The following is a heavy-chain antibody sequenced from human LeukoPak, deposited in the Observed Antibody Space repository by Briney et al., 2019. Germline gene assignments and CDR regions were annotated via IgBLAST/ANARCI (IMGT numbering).Heavy chain of an antibody. D-gene: IGHD1-26*01. V-gene: IGHV1-2*02. CDR1: GYTFTGYY. Sequence: ASVKVSCKASGYTFTGYYMHWVQQAPGQGLEWMGWINPNSGGTNYAQKFQGRVTMTRDTSISTAYMELSRLRSDDTAVYYCASQQGGSYNYYYMDVWGKGTTVTVSS. J-gene: IGHJ6*03. CDR3: ASQQGGSYNYYYMDV. CDR2: INPNSGGT.